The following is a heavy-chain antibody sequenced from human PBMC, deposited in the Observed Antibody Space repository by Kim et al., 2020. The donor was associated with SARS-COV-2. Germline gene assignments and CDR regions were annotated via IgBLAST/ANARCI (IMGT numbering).Heavy chain of an antibody. J-gene: IGHJ4*02. CDR1: GFTFSSSW. Sequence: GGSLRLSCAASGFTFSSSWMHWVRQAPGKGLVWVSRINGDASSITYADSVKGRFTISRDNAKNTLYLQMNSLRAEDTAVYYCARGKVTAAIVDYWVPGTLVTVSS. CDR2: INGDASSI. CDR3: ARGKVTAAIVDY. D-gene: IGHD2-2*01. V-gene: IGHV3-74*01.